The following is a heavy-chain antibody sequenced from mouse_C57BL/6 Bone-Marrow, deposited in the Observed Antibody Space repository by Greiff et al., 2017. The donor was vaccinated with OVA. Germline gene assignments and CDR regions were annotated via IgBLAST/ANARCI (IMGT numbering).Heavy chain of an antibody. Sequence: QVQLQQPGAELVKPGASVKLSCKASGYTFNRDWMHWVKQRPGQGLEWIGMIHPNSRSTTDNEKFKSKATLTVDKSSSTAYMQLSSLTSEDSAVYYCARSELGGWAWFAYWGQGTLVTVSA. CDR2: IHPNSRST. D-gene: IGHD4-1*01. J-gene: IGHJ3*01. CDR1: GYTFNRDW. V-gene: IGHV1-64*01. CDR3: ARSELGGWAWFAY.